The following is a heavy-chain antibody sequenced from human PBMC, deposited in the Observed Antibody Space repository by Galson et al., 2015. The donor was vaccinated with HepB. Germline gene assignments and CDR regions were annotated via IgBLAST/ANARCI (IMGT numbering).Heavy chain of an antibody. J-gene: IGHJ3*02. V-gene: IGHV3-30*03. CDR1: GFTFSSYG. D-gene: IGHD6-19*01. CDR3: ARPVASEQEDAFDI. CDR2: ISYDGSNK. Sequence: SLRLSCAASGFTFSSYGMHWVRQAPGKGLEWVAVISYDGSNKYYADSVKGRFTISRDNSKNTLYLQMNSLRAEDTAVYYCARPVASEQEDAFDIWGQGTMVTVSS.